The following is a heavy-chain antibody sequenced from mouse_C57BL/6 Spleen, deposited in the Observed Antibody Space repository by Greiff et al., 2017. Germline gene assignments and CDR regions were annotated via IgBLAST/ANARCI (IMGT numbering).Heavy chain of an antibody. CDR3: TRPYGYPFAD. D-gene: IGHD2-2*01. Sequence: QVQLQQSGAELVRPGASVTLSCKASGYTFTDYEMHWVKQTPVHGLEWIGAIDPETGGTAYNQKFKGKAILTADKSSSTAYMELRSLTSEDSAVYYCTRPYGYPFADWGQGTLVTVSA. V-gene: IGHV1-15*01. J-gene: IGHJ3*01. CDR1: GYTFTDYE. CDR2: IDPETGGT.